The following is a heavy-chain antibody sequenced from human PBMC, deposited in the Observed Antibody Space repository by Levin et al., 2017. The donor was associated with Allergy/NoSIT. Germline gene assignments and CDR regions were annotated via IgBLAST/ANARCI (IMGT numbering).Heavy chain of an antibody. CDR2: IRSKGNSYAT. V-gene: IGHV3-73*01. J-gene: IGHJ4*02. CDR3: TSRPSLTGF. D-gene: IGHD1-14*01. Sequence: GGSLRLSCAASGFTFSGSAMHWVRQASGKGLEWVGRIRSKGNSYATAYAASVKGRFTISRDDSKNTAYLQMNSLKTEDTAVYYCTSRPSLTGFWGQGTLVTVSS. CDR1: GFTFSGSA.